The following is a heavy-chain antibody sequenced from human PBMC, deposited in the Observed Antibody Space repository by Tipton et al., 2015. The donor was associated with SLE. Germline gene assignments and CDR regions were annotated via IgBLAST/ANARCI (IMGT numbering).Heavy chain of an antibody. V-gene: IGHV4-34*01. J-gene: IGHJ6*03. D-gene: IGHD2-15*01. CDR1: GGSFSGYA. Sequence: TLSLTCAVSGGSFSGYAWSWIRQSPGKRLEWIGEISHSGSANYNPSLKSRGTISLDMSKNQFSLRLSSVTAADTAVYYCARGAAGYFYYCYMDVWGKGTTVTISS. CDR3: ARGAAGYFYYCYMDV. CDR2: ISHSGSA.